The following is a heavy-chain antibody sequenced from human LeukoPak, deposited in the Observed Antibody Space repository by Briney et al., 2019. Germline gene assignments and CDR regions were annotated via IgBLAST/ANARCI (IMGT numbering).Heavy chain of an antibody. V-gene: IGHV3-23*01. CDR3: AKERGGTTPRFDY. D-gene: IGHD1-7*01. CDR2: SDSDGSP. Sequence: GGSLRLSCAASGFTFSSYAMTWVRHAPGKGLEWVSTSDSDGSPYYADSVKGRFTLSRDSSKNTLYLQMNSLRAEDTAVYYCAKERGGTTPRFDYWGQGALVTVSS. J-gene: IGHJ4*02. CDR1: GFTFSSYA.